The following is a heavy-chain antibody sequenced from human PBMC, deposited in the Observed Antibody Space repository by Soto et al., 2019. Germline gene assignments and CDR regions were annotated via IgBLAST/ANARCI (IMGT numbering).Heavy chain of an antibody. CDR1: GYTFTTSG. CDR3: ARQGSWPYYYHGLDV. J-gene: IGHJ6*02. Sequence: QVQLVQSGPEVKKPGASVKVSCEASGYTFTTSGISWVRQAPGQGLEWMGWISTYNGDTNSAQKFQGRVTMTADTPTGTVYMELMSLKSDDTAVYYCARQGSWPYYYHGLDVWGQGTTVTVSS. CDR2: ISTYNGDT. V-gene: IGHV1-18*01. D-gene: IGHD1-26*01.